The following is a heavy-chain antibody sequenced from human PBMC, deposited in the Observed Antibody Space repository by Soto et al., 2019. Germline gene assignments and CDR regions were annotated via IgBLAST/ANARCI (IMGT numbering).Heavy chain of an antibody. Sequence: GGSLRLSCAASGFTFDDYAMHWVRQAPGKGLEWVSGISWNSGSIGYADSVKGRFTISRDNAKNSLYLQMTSLRAEDTALYYCAKDHYGDSLYYFDYWGQGTLVTVSS. D-gene: IGHD4-17*01. J-gene: IGHJ4*02. CDR1: GFTFDDYA. CDR3: AKDHYGDSLYYFDY. V-gene: IGHV3-9*01. CDR2: ISWNSGSI.